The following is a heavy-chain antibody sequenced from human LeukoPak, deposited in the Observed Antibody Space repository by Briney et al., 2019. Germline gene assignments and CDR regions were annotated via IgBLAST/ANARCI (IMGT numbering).Heavy chain of an antibody. CDR2: IYYSGST. CDR3: ARRLVGATAPFDY. CDR1: GGSISSSSYY. V-gene: IGHV4-39*01. D-gene: IGHD1-26*01. J-gene: IGHJ4*02. Sequence: KTSETLSLTCTVSGGSISSSSYYWGWTRQPPGKGLEWIGSIYYSGSTYYNPSLKSRVTISVDTSKNQFSLKLSSVTAADTAVYYCARRLVGATAPFDYWGQGTLVTVSS.